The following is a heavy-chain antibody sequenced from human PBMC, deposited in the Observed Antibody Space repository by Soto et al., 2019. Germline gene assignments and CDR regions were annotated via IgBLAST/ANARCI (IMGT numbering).Heavy chain of an antibody. CDR1: GFTFSSYG. Sequence: PGGSLRLSCAASGFTFSSYGMHWVRQAPGKGLEWVAVISYDGSNKYYADSVKGRFTISRDNSKNTLYLQMNSLRAEDTAVYYCAKVLRSTYYDFWSGYYASLGDYYYGMDVWGQGTTVTVYS. CDR3: AKVLRSTYYDFWSGYYASLGDYYYGMDV. D-gene: IGHD3-3*01. J-gene: IGHJ6*02. V-gene: IGHV3-30*18. CDR2: ISYDGSNK.